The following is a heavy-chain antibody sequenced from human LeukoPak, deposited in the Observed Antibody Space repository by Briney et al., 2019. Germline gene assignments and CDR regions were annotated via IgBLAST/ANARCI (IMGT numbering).Heavy chain of an antibody. Sequence: GGSLILSCAVSGFSVTNSYMDWVRQAPGKGLEWVSLIRGSGATLYADSVKGRFTIYRDDSKNTAYLQMNSLRVEDTAVYFCVRDRAGTQDWVEFDPWGQGTLVTVSS. CDR2: IRGSGAT. CDR3: VRDRAGTQDWVEFDP. V-gene: IGHV3-66*03. J-gene: IGHJ5*02. D-gene: IGHD3-10*01. CDR1: GFSVTNSY.